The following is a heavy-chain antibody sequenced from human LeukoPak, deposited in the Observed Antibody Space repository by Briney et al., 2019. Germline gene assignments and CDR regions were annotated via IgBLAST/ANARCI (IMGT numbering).Heavy chain of an antibody. CDR1: GFTFSGYE. CDR3: ALGGFWSGYDY. CDR2: ISTTGSNI. Sequence: GGSLRLSCAASGFTFSGYEMNWVRQAPGKGLEWISYISTTGSNIYYADFVKGRFTISRDNAKNSLYLQMDSLRAEDTAVYYCALGGFWSGYDYWGQGTLVTVSS. D-gene: IGHD3-3*01. J-gene: IGHJ4*02. V-gene: IGHV3-48*03.